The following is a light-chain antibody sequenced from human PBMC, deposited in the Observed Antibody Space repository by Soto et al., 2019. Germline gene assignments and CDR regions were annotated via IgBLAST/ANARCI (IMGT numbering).Light chain of an antibody. V-gene: IGLV2-8*01. Sequence: QSVLTQPPSASGSPGQSVTLSCTGTSSDVGGYNYVSWYQQHPGKAPKLMIYEVTKWPSGVPDRFSGSKSGNTASLTVSGLQAEDEADYYCSSYAGSNNVVFGGGTKLTVL. CDR3: SSYAGSNNVV. CDR1: SSDVGGYNY. J-gene: IGLJ2*01. CDR2: EVT.